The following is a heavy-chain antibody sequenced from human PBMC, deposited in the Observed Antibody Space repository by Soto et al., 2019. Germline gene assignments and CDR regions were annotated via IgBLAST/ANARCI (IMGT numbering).Heavy chain of an antibody. Sequence: PSETLSLTCPVSGGSISSYYWSWIRQPPGKGLEWIGYIYYSGSTNYNPSLKSRVTISVDTSKNQFSLKLSSVTAADTAVYYCARSVLLWFGESLNWFDPWGQGTLVTVSS. J-gene: IGHJ5*02. V-gene: IGHV4-59*08. CDR3: ARSVLLWFGESLNWFDP. CDR1: GGSISSYY. D-gene: IGHD3-10*01. CDR2: IYYSGST.